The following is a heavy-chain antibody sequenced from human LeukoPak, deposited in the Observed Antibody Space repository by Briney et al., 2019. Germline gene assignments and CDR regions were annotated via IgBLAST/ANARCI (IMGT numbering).Heavy chain of an antibody. CDR3: ARDTAQQLSSPGRVDY. CDR1: GYTFTSYY. J-gene: IGHJ4*02. D-gene: IGHD6-13*01. V-gene: IGHV1-46*01. CDR2: INPSGGST. Sequence: ASVKVSCKASGYTFTSYYMHWVRQAPGQGLEWMGIINPSGGSTSYAQKFQGRVTMTRDTSTSTVYMELSSLRSDDTAVYYCARDTAQQLSSPGRVDYWGQGTLVTVSS.